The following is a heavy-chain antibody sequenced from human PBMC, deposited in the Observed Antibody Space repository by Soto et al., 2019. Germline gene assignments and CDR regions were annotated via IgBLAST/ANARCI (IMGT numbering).Heavy chain of an antibody. D-gene: IGHD3-10*01. CDR1: GYSFTSYW. J-gene: IGHJ4*02. V-gene: IGHV5-51*01. CDR2: IYPGDSDT. CDR3: AKKVNSGPGSQYFDY. Sequence: PGESLKISCKGSGYSFTSYWIGGVRQMPGKGLEWMGIIYPGDSDTRYSPSFQGQVTISADNSKNMLFLQMNSLRAEDTAIYYCAKKVNSGPGSQYFDYWGQGTLVTVSS.